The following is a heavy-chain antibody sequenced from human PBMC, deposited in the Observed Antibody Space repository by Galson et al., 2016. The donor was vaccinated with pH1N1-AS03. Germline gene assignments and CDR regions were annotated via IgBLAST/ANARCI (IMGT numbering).Heavy chain of an antibody. V-gene: IGHV1-24*01. Sequence: SVKVSCKVSGYTLTELSMHWVRQGPGKGLEWMGGFDPEDGEAIYAQKFQGRVTLTVDTSTDTAYMEVSRLKSEDTAVYYCATGLSVAGTPYEYYGVDVWGRGTTVPVSS. D-gene: IGHD6-19*01. CDR2: FDPEDGEA. J-gene: IGHJ6*02. CDR3: ATGLSVAGTPYEYYGVDV. CDR1: GYTLTELS.